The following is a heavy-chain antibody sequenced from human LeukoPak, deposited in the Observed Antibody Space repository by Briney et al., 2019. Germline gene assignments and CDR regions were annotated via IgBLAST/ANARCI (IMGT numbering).Heavy chain of an antibody. D-gene: IGHD3-10*01. CDR2: ISSSSSYI. Sequence: GGSLRLSCAASGFTFSSYSMNWVRQAPGKGLEWVSSISSSSSYIYYADSVKGRFTISRDNAKNSLYLQMNSLRAEDTAVYYRARTLWFGELYPGQFDYWGQGTLVTVSS. CDR1: GFTFSSYS. CDR3: ARTLWFGELYPGQFDY. V-gene: IGHV3-21*01. J-gene: IGHJ4*02.